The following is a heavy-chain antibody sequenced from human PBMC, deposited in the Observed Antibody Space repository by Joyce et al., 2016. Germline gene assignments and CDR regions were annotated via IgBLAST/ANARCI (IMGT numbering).Heavy chain of an antibody. CDR1: GASISSSGEYY. CDR2: IYYTGAT. D-gene: IGHD3-9*01. J-gene: IGHJ5*02. CDR3: AREFCPDESCPGWLDP. Sequence: QVQLQESGPGLVKPSQTLSPTCTVSGASISSSGEYYWSWTRQSPGKGLEWIGYIYYTGATYYSPSLQSRVTISGDMSKNQFALNLRSVTAADTAVYFCAREFCPDESCPGWLDPWGQGALVTVSS. V-gene: IGHV4-30-4*01.